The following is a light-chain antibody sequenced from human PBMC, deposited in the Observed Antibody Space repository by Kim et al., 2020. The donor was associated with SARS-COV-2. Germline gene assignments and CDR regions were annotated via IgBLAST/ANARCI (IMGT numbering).Light chain of an antibody. CDR1: SSNIGSNY. J-gene: IGLJ3*02. CDR2: RNN. Sequence: GQRVTISCSGSSSNIGSNYVYWYQQLPGTAPKLLIYRNNQRPSGVPDRFSGSKSGTSASLAISGLRSEDEDDYYCAAWDDSLSGRVFGGGTQLTVL. V-gene: IGLV1-47*01. CDR3: AAWDDSLSGRV.